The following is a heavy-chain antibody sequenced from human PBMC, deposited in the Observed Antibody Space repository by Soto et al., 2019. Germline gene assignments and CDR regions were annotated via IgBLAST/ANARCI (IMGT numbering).Heavy chain of an antibody. J-gene: IGHJ5*02. Sequence: SETLSLTCTVSGSPINNYYWSWIRQPPGKGLEWIGYIYYGGTTTNNPSLNSRVAISIDTSKNQFSLTLRSVTAADTAVYYCARLGAYYQSLDPWGQGILVTVSS. V-gene: IGHV4-59*08. D-gene: IGHD3-22*01. CDR2: IYYGGTT. CDR3: ARLGAYYQSLDP. CDR1: GSPINNYY.